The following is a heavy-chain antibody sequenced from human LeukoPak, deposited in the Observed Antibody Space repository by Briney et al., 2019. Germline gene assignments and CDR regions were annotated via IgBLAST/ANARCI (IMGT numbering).Heavy chain of an antibody. V-gene: IGHV1-8*01. CDR2: MNPNSGNT. CDR3: AKHPSPNEQLLPYDY. Sequence: ASVKVSCKASGYTFTSYDINWVRQATGQGLEWMGWMNPNSGNTGYAQKFQGRVTMTRNTSISTAYMELSSLRAEDTAVYYCAKHPSPNEQLLPYDYWGQGTLVTVSS. J-gene: IGHJ4*02. CDR1: GYTFTSYD. D-gene: IGHD2-2*01.